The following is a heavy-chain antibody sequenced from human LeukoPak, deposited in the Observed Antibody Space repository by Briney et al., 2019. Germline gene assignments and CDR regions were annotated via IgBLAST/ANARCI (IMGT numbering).Heavy chain of an antibody. J-gene: IGHJ4*02. CDR2: ISYDGSNK. CDR1: GFTFSSYW. CDR3: ARAGCSSTSCPGGY. V-gene: IGHV3-30-3*01. Sequence: GGSLRLSCAASGFTFSSYWMHWVRQAPGKGLEWVAVISYDGSNKYYADSVKGRFTISRDNSKNTLYLQMNSLRAEDTAVYYCARAGCSSTSCPGGYWGQGTLVTVSS. D-gene: IGHD2-2*01.